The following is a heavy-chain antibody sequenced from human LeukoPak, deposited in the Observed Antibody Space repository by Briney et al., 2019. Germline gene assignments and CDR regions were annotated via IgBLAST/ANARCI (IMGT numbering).Heavy chain of an antibody. V-gene: IGHV1-24*01. J-gene: IGHJ6*02. Sequence: GASVKVSCKVSGYTLTESSMHWVRQAPGKGLEWMGSFDPEDGETIYAQKFQGRVTMTEDTSTDTAYMELSSLRSEDTAVYYCATDGSMIRGKYYYYGMDVWGQGTTVTVSS. D-gene: IGHD3-16*01. CDR2: FDPEDGET. CDR3: ATDGSMIRGKYYYYGMDV. CDR1: GYTLTESS.